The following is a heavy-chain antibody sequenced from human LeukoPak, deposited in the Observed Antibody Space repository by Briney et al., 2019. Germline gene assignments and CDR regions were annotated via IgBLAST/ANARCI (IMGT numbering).Heavy chain of an antibody. CDR2: INPNSGGT. D-gene: IGHD1-26*01. CDR3: ASFSGSYYAGGFDY. J-gene: IGHJ4*02. Sequence: ASVKVSCKASGYTFTGYYMHWVRQAPGQGLEWMGWINPNSGGTNYAQKFQGRVTMTRNTSISTAYMELSSLRSEDTAVYYCASFSGSYYAGGFDYWGQGTLVTVSS. CDR1: GYTFTGYY. V-gene: IGHV1-2*02.